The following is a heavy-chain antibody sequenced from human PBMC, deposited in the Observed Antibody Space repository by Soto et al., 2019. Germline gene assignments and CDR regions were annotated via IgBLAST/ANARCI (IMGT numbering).Heavy chain of an antibody. CDR1: GFTFSSYP. Sequence: EVQLLESGGGLVQPGGSLRLSCAASGFTFSSYPMTWVRQAPGKGLEWVSSITISGGSTYYADSVKGRFTISRDNSKNTLYLQMNSLRAEDTASYYCAKDLAFLTRWGQGILVTISS. CDR2: ITISGGST. CDR3: AKDLAFLTR. V-gene: IGHV3-23*01. D-gene: IGHD3-3*02. J-gene: IGHJ4*02.